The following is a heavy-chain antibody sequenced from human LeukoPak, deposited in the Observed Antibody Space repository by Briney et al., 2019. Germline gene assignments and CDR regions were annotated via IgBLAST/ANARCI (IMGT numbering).Heavy chain of an antibody. Sequence: ASVKVSCKASGYTFTSYAMHWVRQAPGQRREWMGWINAGNGNTKYSQEFQGRVTITRDTSASTAYMELSSLRSEDMAVYYCARGPLLRLFYMDVWGKGTTVTVSS. J-gene: IGHJ6*03. V-gene: IGHV1-3*03. D-gene: IGHD3-10*02. CDR3: ARGPLLRLFYMDV. CDR1: GYTFTSYA. CDR2: INAGNGNT.